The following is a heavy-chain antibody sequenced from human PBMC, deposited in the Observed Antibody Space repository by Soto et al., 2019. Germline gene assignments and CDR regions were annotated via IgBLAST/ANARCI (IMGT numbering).Heavy chain of an antibody. Sequence: ASVKVSCKTSGFMFTSSAVQWVRQARRQRLEWIGWLVVGSGNTHYAQHFQERVTLTRDMSTGTAYMELSSLRSEDTAVYYCAAVPVLRFLEWLPAYFDYWGQGTLVTVSS. CDR2: LVVGSGNT. J-gene: IGHJ4*02. CDR1: GFMFTSSA. CDR3: AAVPVLRFLEWLPAYFDY. V-gene: IGHV1-58*01. D-gene: IGHD3-3*01.